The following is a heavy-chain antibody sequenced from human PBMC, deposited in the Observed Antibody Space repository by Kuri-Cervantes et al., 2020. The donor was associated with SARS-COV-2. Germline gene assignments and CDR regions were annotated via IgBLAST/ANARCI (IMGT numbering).Heavy chain of an antibody. CDR2: ISAYNGNT. Sequence: ASVKVSCKASGYTFTSYGISWVRQAPGQGLEWMGWISAYNGNTNYAQKLQGRVTMTTDTSTSTAYMELRSLRSDDTAVYYCAREGGGIQLWASLGVYYYYYYMDVWGKGTTVTVSS. J-gene: IGHJ6*03. D-gene: IGHD5-18*01. V-gene: IGHV1-18*01. CDR3: AREGGGIQLWASLGVYYYYYYMDV. CDR1: GYTFTSYG.